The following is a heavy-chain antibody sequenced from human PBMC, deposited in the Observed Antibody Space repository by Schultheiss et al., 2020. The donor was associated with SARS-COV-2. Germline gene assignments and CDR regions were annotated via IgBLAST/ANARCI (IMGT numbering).Heavy chain of an antibody. Sequence: GGSLRLSCKGSGYSFTSYWIGWVRQMPGKGLEWMGNIYPGDSDTRYSPSFQGQVTISADKSISTAYLQWSSLKASDTAMYYCARQRYCSSTSCSKGLYYYYGMDVWGQGTTVTVSS. D-gene: IGHD2-2*01. CDR1: GYSFTSYW. CDR3: ARQRYCSSTSCSKGLYYYYGMDV. V-gene: IGHV5-51*01. CDR2: IYPGDSDT. J-gene: IGHJ6*02.